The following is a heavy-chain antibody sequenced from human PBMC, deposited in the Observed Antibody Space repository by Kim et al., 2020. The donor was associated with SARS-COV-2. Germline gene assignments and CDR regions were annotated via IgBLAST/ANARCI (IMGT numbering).Heavy chain of an antibody. J-gene: IGHJ3*02. V-gene: IGHV1-18*01. D-gene: IGHD2-2*01. CDR3: ASEVVPAVDEKDAFDI. Sequence: ASVKVSCKASGYTFTSYGISWVRQAPGQGLEWMGWISAYNGNTNYAQKLQGRVTMTTDTSTSTAYMELSILRSDDTAVYYCASEVVPAVDEKDAFDIWGQGTMVTVSS. CDR1: GYTFTSYG. CDR2: ISAYNGNT.